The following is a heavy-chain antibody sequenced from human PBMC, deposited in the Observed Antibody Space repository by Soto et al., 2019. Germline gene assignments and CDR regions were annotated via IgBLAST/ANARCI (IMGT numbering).Heavy chain of an antibody. V-gene: IGHV4-30-2*01. CDR2: IYHSGST. J-gene: IGHJ6*02. D-gene: IGHD2-21*01. Sequence: LSLTCAVSGGSISSGGYSWSWIRQPPGKGLEWIGYIYHSGSTYYNPSLKSRVTISVDRSKNQFSLKLSSVTAADTAVYYCARNCGGDCYYGMDVWGQGTTVTVSS. CDR3: ARNCGGDCYYGMDV. CDR1: GGSISSGGYS.